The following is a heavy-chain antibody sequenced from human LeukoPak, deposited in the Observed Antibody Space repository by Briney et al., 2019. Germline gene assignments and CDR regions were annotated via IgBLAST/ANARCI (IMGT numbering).Heavy chain of an antibody. CDR1: GFMFSTYS. D-gene: IGHD4-17*01. CDR2: ISSSSGTI. V-gene: IGHV3-48*04. J-gene: IGHJ6*03. Sequence: PGGSLRLSCAASGFMFSTYSMNWVRQAPGKGLEWVSYISSSSGTIYYAGSVKGRFTFSRDNAKNSLYLQMSSLRAEDTAVYYCARGATVWARMGVWGKGTTVTVSS. CDR3: ARGATVWARMGV.